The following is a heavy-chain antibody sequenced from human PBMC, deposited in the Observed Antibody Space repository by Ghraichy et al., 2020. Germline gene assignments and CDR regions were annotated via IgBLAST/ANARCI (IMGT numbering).Heavy chain of an antibody. Sequence: SVKVSCKASGFTFTRSAMQWVRQARGQRLEWIGWIVVGSGNTNYAQKFQERVTITRDMSTSTVYMELNSLRSEDTAVYYCAAEESSGDYWGQGTLVTVSS. CDR1: GFTFTRSA. CDR2: IVVGSGNT. D-gene: IGHD6-19*01. V-gene: IGHV1-58*02. J-gene: IGHJ4*02. CDR3: AAEESSGDY.